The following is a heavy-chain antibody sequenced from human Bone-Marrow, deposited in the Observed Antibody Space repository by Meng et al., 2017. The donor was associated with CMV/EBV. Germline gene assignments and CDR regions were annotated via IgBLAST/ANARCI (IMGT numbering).Heavy chain of an antibody. Sequence: SVKVSCKASGGTFSSYTISWVRQAPGQGLEWMGRIIPILGIANYAQKFQGRVTITADKSTSTAYMELSSLRSDDTAVYYCARDWGSSGRRNWFDPWGQGTLVTVSS. CDR1: GGTFSSYT. J-gene: IGHJ5*02. CDR2: IIPILGIA. CDR3: ARDWGSSGRRNWFDP. V-gene: IGHV1-69*04. D-gene: IGHD6-19*01.